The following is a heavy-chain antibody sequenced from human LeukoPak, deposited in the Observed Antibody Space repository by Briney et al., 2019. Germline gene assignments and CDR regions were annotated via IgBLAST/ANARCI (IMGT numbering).Heavy chain of an antibody. CDR2: ISGSGGSR. CDR1: GFTFSSYA. V-gene: IGHV3-23*01. J-gene: IGHJ1*01. D-gene: IGHD2/OR15-2a*01. CDR3: AKVSGGYFQH. Sequence: GGSLRLSCAASGFTFSSYAMNWVRQAPGKGLGWVSSISGSGGSRHYADSMKDRFTISKDNSKNTLYLQMNSLSAEDTPVYYCAKVSGGYFQHWGQGTLVTVSS.